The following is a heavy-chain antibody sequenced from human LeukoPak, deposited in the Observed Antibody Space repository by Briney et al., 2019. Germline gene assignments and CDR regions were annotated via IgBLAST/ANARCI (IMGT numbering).Heavy chain of an antibody. V-gene: IGHV6-1*01. D-gene: IGHD6-19*01. CDR3: ASSLSVAGTGLATYYYYFYMDV. Sequence: SQTLSLTCAISGDSVSSNSAAWNWIRQSPSRGLEWLGRTYYRSKWYNDYALSVKSRITINPDTSKNQFSLQLNSVTPEDTAVYYCASSLSVAGTGLATYYYYFYMDVWGKGTMVTVSS. CDR1: GDSVSSNSAA. J-gene: IGHJ6*03. CDR2: TYYRSKWYN.